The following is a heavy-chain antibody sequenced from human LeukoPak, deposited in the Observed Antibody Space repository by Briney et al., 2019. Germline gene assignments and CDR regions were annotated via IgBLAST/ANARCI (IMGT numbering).Heavy chain of an antibody. J-gene: IGHJ6*03. V-gene: IGHV3-33*06. CDR3: AKDRAAVAVSYYYYMDV. CDR1: GFTFSSYG. CDR2: LWYDGSNK. D-gene: IGHD6-19*01. Sequence: GGSLRLSCAASGFTFSSYGMHWVRQAPGKGLEWVAVLWYDGSNKYYADSVKGRFTISRDNSKNTLYLQMNSLRAEDTAVYYCAKDRAAVAVSYYYYMDVWGKGTTVTVSS.